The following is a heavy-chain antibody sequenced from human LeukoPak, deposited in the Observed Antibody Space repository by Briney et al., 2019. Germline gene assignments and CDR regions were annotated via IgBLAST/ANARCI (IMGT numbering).Heavy chain of an antibody. V-gene: IGHV4-34*01. D-gene: IGHD3-10*01. Sequence: SETLSLTCAVYGGSFSGYYWSWIRQPPGKGLEWIGEINHSGSTNYNPSLKSRVTISVDTSKNQFSLKLSSVTAADTAVYYCASKYGSGLTVDYWGQGTLVAVSS. CDR1: GGSFSGYY. CDR2: INHSGST. CDR3: ASKYGSGLTVDY. J-gene: IGHJ4*02.